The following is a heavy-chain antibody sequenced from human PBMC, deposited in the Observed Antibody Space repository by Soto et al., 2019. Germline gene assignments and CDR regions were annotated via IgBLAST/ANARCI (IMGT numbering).Heavy chain of an antibody. V-gene: IGHV3-11*06. D-gene: IGHD3-9*01. CDR3: ARDHYDILTGSGWFDP. Sequence: PGGSLRLSCAASGFNFSDYYMSWLRQAPGKGPEWLSYISSSSTYTNYEDSVQGRFTISRDNAKNSLYLQMNDLRAGDTAVYYCARDHYDILTGSGWFDPWGQGT. J-gene: IGHJ5*02. CDR1: GFNFSDYY. CDR2: ISSSSTYT.